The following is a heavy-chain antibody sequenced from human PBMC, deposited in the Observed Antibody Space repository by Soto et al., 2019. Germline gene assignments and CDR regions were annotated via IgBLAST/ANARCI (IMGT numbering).Heavy chain of an antibody. Sequence: PSETLSLTCTVSGGSISSYYWSWIRQPPGKGLEWIGDIYYSGSTNYNPSLKSRVTISVDTSKNQFSLKLSSVTAADTAVYYCARSNGAPYSSMGSGAFAIWGQGTMVTVSS. J-gene: IGHJ3*02. V-gene: IGHV4-59*08. D-gene: IGHD6-13*01. CDR2: IYYSGST. CDR3: ARSNGAPYSSMGSGAFAI. CDR1: GGSISSYY.